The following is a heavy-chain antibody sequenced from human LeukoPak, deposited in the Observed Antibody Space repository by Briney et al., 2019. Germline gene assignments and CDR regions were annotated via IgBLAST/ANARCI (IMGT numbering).Heavy chain of an antibody. V-gene: IGHV3-53*01. CDR1: GLTVSSNY. CDR2: TYSGGST. CDR3: GKRGRGGMTGAFDI. Sequence: PGGSLRLSCAVSGLTVSSNYMSWVRQAPGKGLEWVAVTYSGGSTYYADSVKGRFTISRDNSKNTLCLQMNSLRAEDTAVYYCGKRGRGGMTGAFDIWGQGTMVTVSS. D-gene: IGHD3-16*01. J-gene: IGHJ3*02.